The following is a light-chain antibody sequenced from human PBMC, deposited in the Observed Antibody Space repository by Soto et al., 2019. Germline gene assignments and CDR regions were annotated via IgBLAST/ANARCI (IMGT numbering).Light chain of an antibody. Sequence: EIVLTQSPAILSVSPGERATLSCRASQSISRSLAWYQQKPGQAPRLLISDASTRATGIPARFSGSGSGTDFTLTISGLEPEDFAVYYCQQRSNWPRVTFGQGTRLEIK. J-gene: IGKJ5*01. CDR2: DAS. CDR1: QSISRS. CDR3: QQRSNWPRVT. V-gene: IGKV3-11*01.